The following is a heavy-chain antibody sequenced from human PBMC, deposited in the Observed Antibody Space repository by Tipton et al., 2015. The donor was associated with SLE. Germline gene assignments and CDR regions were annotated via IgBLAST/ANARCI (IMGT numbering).Heavy chain of an antibody. J-gene: IGHJ4*02. Sequence: SLRLSCAASGFTFSSYSMNWVRQAPGKGLEWVSYISSSSSTIYYADSVKGRFTISRDNAKNSLYLQMNSLRAEDTAVYYCARGFYPGSIAVAGTGYWGQGTLVTVSS. V-gene: IGHV3-48*01. CDR3: ARGFYPGSIAVAGTGY. CDR1: GFTFSSYS. D-gene: IGHD6-19*01. CDR2: ISSSSSTI.